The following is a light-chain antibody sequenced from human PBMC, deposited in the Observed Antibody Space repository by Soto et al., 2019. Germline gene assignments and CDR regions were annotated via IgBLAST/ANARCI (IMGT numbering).Light chain of an antibody. V-gene: IGKV1-33*01. J-gene: IGKJ3*01. CDR1: QDITNY. CDR3: HQYDNVPPS. Sequence: DIKMTQSPSSLSASVGDRATSTCQASQDITNYLNWYQQTQGKAPKLLIYHAANMETGVPSMFSGSGSGTDFTFAITSLHTEDFTTYFCHQYDNVPPSFGPGTKVDI. CDR2: HAA.